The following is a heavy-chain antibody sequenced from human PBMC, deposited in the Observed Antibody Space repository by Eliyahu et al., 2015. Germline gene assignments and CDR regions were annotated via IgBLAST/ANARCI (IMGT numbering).Heavy chain of an antibody. V-gene: IGHV3-53*01. CDR1: GFIVSGSY. J-gene: IGHJ5*02. Sequence: EMQLXESGGDLIQPGGSXRXSCXVSGFIVSGSYMXWVRQSPGKGLEWIAVLXPGGRTYYADSVRGRFTISRDKSNNILNLQMNNMRVEDTAVYYCARVGGNWDNWFDPWGQGTLVTVSS. D-gene: IGHD7-27*01. CDR2: LXPGGRT. CDR3: ARVGGNWDNWFDP.